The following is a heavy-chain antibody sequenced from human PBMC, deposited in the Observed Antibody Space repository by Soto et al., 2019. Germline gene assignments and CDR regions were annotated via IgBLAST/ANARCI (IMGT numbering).Heavy chain of an antibody. CDR1: GFTFSDYA. Sequence: PGGSLRLSCAAAGFTFSDYAMNWVRQAPGKGLEWVSAISGSGANTYYADSVKGRFTISRDNSTNMLYLQMNSLRDEDTAVYYCANGRFLEWLLPDNWFDPWGQGTLVTVS. V-gene: IGHV3-23*01. CDR2: ISGSGANT. CDR3: ANGRFLEWLLPDNWFDP. D-gene: IGHD3-3*01. J-gene: IGHJ5*02.